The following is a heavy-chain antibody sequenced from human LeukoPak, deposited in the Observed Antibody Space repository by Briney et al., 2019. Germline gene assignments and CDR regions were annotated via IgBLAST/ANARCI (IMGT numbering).Heavy chain of an antibody. CDR2: IYDSWNT. CDR1: SGSINNHY. CDR3: ARDQIGYGLDY. Sequence: PSETLSLTCIVSSGSINNHYWSWIRQPPGKGLEWIGYIYDSWNTNYNPSLQSRVTISMDASRIQFSLNLTSVTAADTAVYYCARDQIGYGLDYWGQGTLVTVSS. D-gene: IGHD5-18*01. J-gene: IGHJ4*02. V-gene: IGHV4-59*11.